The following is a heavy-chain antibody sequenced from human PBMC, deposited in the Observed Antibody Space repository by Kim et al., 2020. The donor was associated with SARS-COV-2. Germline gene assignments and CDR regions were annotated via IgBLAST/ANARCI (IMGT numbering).Heavy chain of an antibody. D-gene: IGHD1-26*01. CDR3: TTHGRGDRDYYYYGMDV. V-gene: IGHV3-15*01. J-gene: IGHJ6*02. Sequence: VKGRVTISRDDSKNTLYLQMNSLKTEDTAVYYCTTHGRGDRDYYYYGMDVWGQGTTVTVSS.